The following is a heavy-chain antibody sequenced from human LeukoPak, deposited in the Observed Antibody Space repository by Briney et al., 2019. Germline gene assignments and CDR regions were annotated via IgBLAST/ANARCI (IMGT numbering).Heavy chain of an antibody. Sequence: PGRSLRLSCAASGFTFSSYAMSWVRQAPGKGLEWVSAISGSGGSTYYADSVKGRFTISRDNSKNTLYLQMNSLRAEDTAVYYCAKFEAYDYVWGSYRFSYFDYWGQGTPVTVSS. D-gene: IGHD3-16*02. CDR1: GFTFSSYA. J-gene: IGHJ4*02. V-gene: IGHV3-23*01. CDR3: AKFEAYDYVWGSYRFSYFDY. CDR2: ISGSGGST.